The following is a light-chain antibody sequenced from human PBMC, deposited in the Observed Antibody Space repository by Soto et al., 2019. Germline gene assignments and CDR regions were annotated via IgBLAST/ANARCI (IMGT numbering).Light chain of an antibody. CDR2: DVI. CDR1: SSDVGGYNY. Sequence: QSALTQPRSVSGSPGQSVTISCTGTSSDVGGYNYVSWYQQHPGKAPKLIIYDVIKRPSGVPDRFAGSKSGNTASLTISGRQGEDEADYYCCSYAGNYIWVFGGGTKRTVL. J-gene: IGLJ3*02. CDR3: CSYAGNYIWV. V-gene: IGLV2-11*01.